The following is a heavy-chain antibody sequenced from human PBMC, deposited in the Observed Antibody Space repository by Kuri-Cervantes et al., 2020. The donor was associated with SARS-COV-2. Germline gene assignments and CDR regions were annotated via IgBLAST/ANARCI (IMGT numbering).Heavy chain of an antibody. J-gene: IGHJ4*02. CDR3: ARDGIRRIAAAE. CDR2: IIPILGIA. CDR1: GGTFSSYA. D-gene: IGHD6-13*01. Sequence: SVKVSCKASGGTFSSYAISWVRQAPGQGLGWMGRIIPILGIANYAQKFQGRVTITADKSTSTAYMELSSLRSEDTAVYYCARDGIRRIAAAEWGQGTLVTVSS. V-gene: IGHV1-69*04.